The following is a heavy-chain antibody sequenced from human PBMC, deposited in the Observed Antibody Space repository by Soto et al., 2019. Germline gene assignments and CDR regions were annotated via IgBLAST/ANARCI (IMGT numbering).Heavy chain of an antibody. CDR2: ISSNSAYI. D-gene: IGHD6-13*01. CDR1: GFTFHSFT. J-gene: IGHJ5*02. CDR3: TRDASRDSSARGWFDP. V-gene: IGHV3-21*01. Sequence: LRLSCAASGFTFHSFTMNWVRQAPGKGLEWVSTISSNSAYIYYTDALRGRFTISRDNAKNSLHLQMNSLRAEDTAVYYCTRDASRDSSARGWFDPWGPGTLVTVSS.